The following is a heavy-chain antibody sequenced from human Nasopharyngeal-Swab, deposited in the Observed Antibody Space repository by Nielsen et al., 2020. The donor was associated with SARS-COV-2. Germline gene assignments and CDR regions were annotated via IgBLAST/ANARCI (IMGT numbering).Heavy chain of an antibody. CDR1: GGTFSSYA. V-gene: IGHV1-69*04. J-gene: IGHJ4*02. Sequence: SVKVSCKASGGTFSSYAISWVRQAPGQGLEWMGRIIPILGIANYAQKFRGRVTITADKSTSTAYMELSSLRSEDTAVYYCAFGYSSSWYSDYWGQGTLVTVSS. CDR3: AFGYSSSWYSDY. CDR2: IIPILGIA. D-gene: IGHD6-13*01.